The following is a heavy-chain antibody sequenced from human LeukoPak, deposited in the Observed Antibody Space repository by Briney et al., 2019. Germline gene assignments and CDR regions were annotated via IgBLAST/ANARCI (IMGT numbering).Heavy chain of an antibody. J-gene: IGHJ5*02. CDR1: GFTFSNHV. V-gene: IGHV3-53*01. CDR2: IYSGGST. D-gene: IGHD4-17*01. Sequence: GGSLRLSCAASGFTFSNHVMNWVRQAPGKGLEWVSVIYSGGSTYYADSVKGRFTISRDTSKDTLYLQINSLRVEDTAVYYCIVFGDSNHWGQGTLVTVSS. CDR3: IVFGDSNH.